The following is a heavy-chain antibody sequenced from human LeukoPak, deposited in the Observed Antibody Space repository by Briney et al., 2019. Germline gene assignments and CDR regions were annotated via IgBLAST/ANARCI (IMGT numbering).Heavy chain of an antibody. CDR3: GGVAATYYYYGMDV. J-gene: IGHJ6*02. D-gene: IGHD2-15*01. Sequence: SETLSLTCTVSGGSISSYYWSWIRQPPGKGLEWIGYIYYSGSTNYNPSLKSRVTISVDTSKNQFSLKLSSVTAADTAVYYCGGVAATYYYYGMDVWGQGTTVTVSS. CDR2: IYYSGST. V-gene: IGHV4-59*01. CDR1: GGSISSYY.